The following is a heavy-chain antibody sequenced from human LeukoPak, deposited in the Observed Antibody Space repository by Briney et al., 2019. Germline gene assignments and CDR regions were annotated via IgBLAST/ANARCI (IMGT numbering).Heavy chain of an antibody. Sequence: GGSLRLSCAASGFTFSSYGMHWVRQAPGKGLEWVAFIRYDGSNKYYADSVKGRFTISRDNSKNTLYLQMNSLRAEDTAVYYCAKAPTYYYDNTYWYFDLWGRGTLVTVSS. D-gene: IGHD3-22*01. V-gene: IGHV3-30*02. CDR2: IRYDGSNK. CDR1: GFTFSSYG. CDR3: AKAPTYYYDNTYWYFDL. J-gene: IGHJ2*01.